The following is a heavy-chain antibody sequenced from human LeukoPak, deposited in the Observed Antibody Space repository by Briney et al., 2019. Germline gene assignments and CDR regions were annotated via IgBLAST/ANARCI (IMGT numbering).Heavy chain of an antibody. D-gene: IGHD2-15*01. J-gene: IGHJ4*02. CDR3: TRQHCSGGSCSYVDY. CDR2: IRSKPNSYTT. CDR1: GLTFSGSV. Sequence: PGGSLQLYCVASGLTFSGSVMHWVRQAYGKGLEWVGLIRSKPNSYTTVYAASVQGRFTISRDDSKNTAYLQMNSLKAEDTAVYYCTRQHCSGGSCSYVDYWGQGTLVTVSS. V-gene: IGHV3-73*01.